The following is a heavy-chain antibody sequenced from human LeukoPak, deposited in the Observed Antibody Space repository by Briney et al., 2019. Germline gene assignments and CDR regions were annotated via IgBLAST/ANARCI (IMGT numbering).Heavy chain of an antibody. Sequence: GESLKISCKGSGYSFTSYWIGWVRQMPGKGLEWMGIIYPGDSDTRYSPSFQGQVTISADESISTAYLQWSSLKASDTAMYYCARNGPTGKIYYYYGMDVWGQGTTVTVSS. CDR1: GYSFTSYW. CDR3: ARNGPTGKIYYYYGMDV. CDR2: IYPGDSDT. V-gene: IGHV5-51*01. D-gene: IGHD1-1*01. J-gene: IGHJ6*02.